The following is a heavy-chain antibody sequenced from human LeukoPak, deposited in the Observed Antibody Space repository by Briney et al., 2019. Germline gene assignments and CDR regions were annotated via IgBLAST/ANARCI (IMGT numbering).Heavy chain of an antibody. Sequence: GGSLRLSCAASGFTFSSYSMNWVRQAPGNGLEWVSSISSSSSYIYYADSVKGRFTISRDNAKNSLYLQMNSLRAEDTAVYYCARERPEYYDFWSGWSHFDYWGQGTLVTVSS. J-gene: IGHJ4*02. CDR3: ARERPEYYDFWSGWSHFDY. V-gene: IGHV3-21*01. CDR2: ISSSSSYI. D-gene: IGHD3-3*01. CDR1: GFTFSSYS.